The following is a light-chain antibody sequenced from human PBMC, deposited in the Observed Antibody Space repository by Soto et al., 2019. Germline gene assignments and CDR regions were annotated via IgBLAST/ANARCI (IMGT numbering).Light chain of an antibody. V-gene: IGKV1-33*01. CDR2: DAS. CDR1: QNINNY. J-gene: IGKJ5*01. Sequence: DIQMTQSPSSLSASVGDRVTITCQAIQNINNYLNWYQQKPGRAPKLLIYDASNLEAGVPSRFRGSGSGTDFTFTISRLQPEDIATYYCQQLHDYPITFGQGTRLEIK. CDR3: QQLHDYPIT.